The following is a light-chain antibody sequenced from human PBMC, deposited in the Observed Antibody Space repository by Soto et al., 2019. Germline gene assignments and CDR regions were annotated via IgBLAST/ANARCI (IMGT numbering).Light chain of an antibody. Sequence: QSALTQPPSASGSPGQSVTISCTGTSSDVGAYYYVSWYQQHAGKAPKLVIYEVTKRPSGVPDRFSGSKSANTASLTVSGLQAEDEADYYCSSFASGNTWVFGGGTKLTVL. CDR2: EVT. V-gene: IGLV2-8*01. J-gene: IGLJ3*02. CDR3: SSFASGNTWV. CDR1: SSDVGAYYY.